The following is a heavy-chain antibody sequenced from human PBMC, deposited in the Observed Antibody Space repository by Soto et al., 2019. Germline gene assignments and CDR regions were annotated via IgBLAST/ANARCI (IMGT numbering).Heavy chain of an antibody. CDR3: ARISAYDFWSGYTAVRDYYYMDV. CDR2: IYPGDSDT. V-gene: IGHV5-51*01. D-gene: IGHD3-3*01. Sequence: PGESLKISCKGSGYSFTSYWIGWVRQMPGKGLKWMGIIYPGDSDTRYSPSFQGQVTISADKSISTAYLQLSSLKASDTAMYYCARISAYDFWSGYTAVRDYYYMDVWGKGTTVTVSS. CDR1: GYSFTSYW. J-gene: IGHJ6*03.